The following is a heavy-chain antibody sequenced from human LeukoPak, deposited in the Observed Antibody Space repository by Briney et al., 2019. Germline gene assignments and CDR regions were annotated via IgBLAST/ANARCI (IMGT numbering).Heavy chain of an antibody. V-gene: IGHV4-59*01. CDR1: GGSISSYY. CDR2: IYYSGST. Sequence: SETLSLTCTVSGGSISSYYWSWTRQPPGKGLEWIGYIYYSGSTNYNPSLKSRVTISVDTSKNQFSLKLSSVTAADTAVYYCARGDLVAPFDYWGQGTLVTVSS. D-gene: IGHD2-2*01. J-gene: IGHJ4*02. CDR3: ARGDLVAPFDY.